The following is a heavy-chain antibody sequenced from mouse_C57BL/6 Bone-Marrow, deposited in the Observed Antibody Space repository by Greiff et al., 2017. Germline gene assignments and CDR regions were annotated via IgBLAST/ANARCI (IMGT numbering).Heavy chain of an antibody. V-gene: IGHV1-7*01. D-gene: IGHD2-4*01. Sequence: QVQLQQSGAELAKPGASVKLSCKASGYTFTSYWMHWVKQRPGQGLEWIGYINPSSGYTKYNQKFKNKDTLTADKSSSTAYMQLSSLTYGDSAVYYCARSGEYDGAWFAYWGQGTLVTVSA. CDR3: ARSGEYDGAWFAY. CDR2: INPSSGYT. J-gene: IGHJ3*01. CDR1: GYTFTSYW.